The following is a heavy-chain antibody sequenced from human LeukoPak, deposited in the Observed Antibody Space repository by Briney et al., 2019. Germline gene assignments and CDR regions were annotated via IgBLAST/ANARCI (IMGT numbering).Heavy chain of an antibody. CDR3: ARRGGSGWYFDF. V-gene: IGHV3-23*01. Sequence: TGGSLRLSCAASGFTFSSYAMSWVRQAPGKGLEWVSAISGSGGSTYYADSVKGRFTMSSDNSKNTLNLQMNSLRVEDTAVYYCARRGGSGWYFDFWGQGTLVTVSS. D-gene: IGHD6-19*01. CDR2: ISGSGGST. CDR1: GFTFSSYA. J-gene: IGHJ4*02.